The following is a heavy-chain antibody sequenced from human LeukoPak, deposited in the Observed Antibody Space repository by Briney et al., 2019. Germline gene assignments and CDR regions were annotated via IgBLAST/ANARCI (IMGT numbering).Heavy chain of an antibody. J-gene: IGHJ5*02. CDR3: ASEVVPAAIAENWFDP. Sequence: GASVSVSCKASGGTFSRYAISWVRQAPGQGLERMGGIIPIFGTANYAQKFQGRVTITTDESTNTAYMELSSLKSEDSAVYYCASEVVPAAIAENWFDPWGQGTLVTVSS. CDR2: IIPIFGTA. D-gene: IGHD2-2*02. V-gene: IGHV1-69*05. CDR1: GGTFSRYA.